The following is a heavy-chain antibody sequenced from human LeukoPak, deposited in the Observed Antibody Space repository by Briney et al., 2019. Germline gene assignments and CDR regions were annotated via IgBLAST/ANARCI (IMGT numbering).Heavy chain of an antibody. D-gene: IGHD6-19*01. V-gene: IGHV3-33*01. CDR2: IRRDGNNE. CDR3: ARLAVAGIP. Sequence: PGRSLRLSCAASGFTFSVYGMHWVRQAPGKGLEWVAVIRRDGNNEDYADSVKGRFTISRDNSKNTLYLQMNSLRAEDTAVYYCARLAVAGIPWGQGTLVTVSS. J-gene: IGHJ5*02. CDR1: GFTFSVYG.